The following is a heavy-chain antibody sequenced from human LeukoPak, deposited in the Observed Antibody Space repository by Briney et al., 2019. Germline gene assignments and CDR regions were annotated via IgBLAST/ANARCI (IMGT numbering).Heavy chain of an antibody. J-gene: IGHJ4*02. CDR3: AKGGGHYEVDC. CDR1: GFTFSSFG. D-gene: IGHD3-16*01. V-gene: IGHV3-30*02. CDR2: IRYDGSSK. Sequence: GGSLRLSCAASGFTFSSFGMHWVRQAPVKGLERVAFIRYDGSSKKYADSVQGRFTISRDSSKNTLYLQMNSLRVEDTAVYYCAKGGGHYEVDCWSQGTLVTVSS.